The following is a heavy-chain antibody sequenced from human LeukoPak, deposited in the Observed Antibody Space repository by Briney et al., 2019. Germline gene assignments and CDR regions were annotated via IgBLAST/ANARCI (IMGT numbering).Heavy chain of an antibody. CDR2: IYYSGNT. CDR1: GDSISSYY. V-gene: IGHV4-59*12. D-gene: IGHD5-24*01. Sequence: PSETLSLTCTVSGDSISSYYWSWIRQPPGKGLEWIGYIYYSGNTNYNPSLKSRVTVSVDTSKNQFSLKLSSVTAADTAVYYCARSVLRSTWHFDYWAQGTLVTVSS. CDR3: ARSVLRSTWHFDY. J-gene: IGHJ4*02.